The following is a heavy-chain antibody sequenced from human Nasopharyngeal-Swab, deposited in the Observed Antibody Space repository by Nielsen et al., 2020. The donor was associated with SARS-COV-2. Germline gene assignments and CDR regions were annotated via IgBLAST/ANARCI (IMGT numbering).Heavy chain of an antibody. CDR2: IGTAGDA. J-gene: IGHJ4*02. Sequence: GESLKISCAASGFTFSNYDMRWVRQATGKGLEWVSVIGTAGDAYYPGSVKGRFTISRENAKNSLYLQMNSLRAGDTAVYYCVRGARRNNYYGSGSYGEFDYWGQGTLVTVSS. D-gene: IGHD3-10*01. CDR1: GFTFSNYD. CDR3: VRGARRNNYYGSGSYGEFDY. V-gene: IGHV3-13*01.